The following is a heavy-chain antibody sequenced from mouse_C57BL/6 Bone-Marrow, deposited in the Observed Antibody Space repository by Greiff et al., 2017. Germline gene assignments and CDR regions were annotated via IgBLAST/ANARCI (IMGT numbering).Heavy chain of an antibody. Sequence: QVQLQQPGAELVKPGASVKLSCKASGYTFTSYWMHWVKQRPGQGLEWIGMIHPNSGSTNYNEKFKSKATLTVDKSSSTAYMQRSSLTSEDSAVYYCARDYDGYYFDVWGTGTTVTVSS. CDR2: IHPNSGST. CDR3: ARDYDGYYFDV. D-gene: IGHD2-3*01. CDR1: GYTFTSYW. V-gene: IGHV1-64*01. J-gene: IGHJ1*03.